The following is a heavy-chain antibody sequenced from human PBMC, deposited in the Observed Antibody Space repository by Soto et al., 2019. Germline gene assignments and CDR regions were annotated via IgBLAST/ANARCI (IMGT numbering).Heavy chain of an antibody. CDR2: IYHSGST. CDR1: GGSISSSNW. J-gene: IGHJ4*02. CDR3: ATNLGSSLGADFDY. D-gene: IGHD1-26*01. V-gene: IGHV4-4*02. Sequence: SETLSLTCAVSGGSISSSNWWSWVRQPPGKGLEWIGEIYHSGSTNYNPSLKSRVTISVDKSKNQFSLKLSSVTAADTAVYYCATNLGSSLGADFDYWGQGTLVTVSS.